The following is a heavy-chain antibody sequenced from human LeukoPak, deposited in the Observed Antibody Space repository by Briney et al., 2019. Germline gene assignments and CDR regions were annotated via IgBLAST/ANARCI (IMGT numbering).Heavy chain of an antibody. CDR1: GYTFTSYG. CDR2: MSAYNGNT. CDR3: ARVHLTVRGVIIRGYYFDY. V-gene: IGHV1-18*01. J-gene: IGHJ4*02. D-gene: IGHD3-10*01. Sequence: ASVKVSCKASGYTFTSYGISWVRQAPGQGLEWMGWMSAYNGNTNYAQKLQGRVTMTTDTSTSTAYMELRSLRSDDTAVYYCARVHLTVRGVIIRGYYFDYWGQGTLVTVSS.